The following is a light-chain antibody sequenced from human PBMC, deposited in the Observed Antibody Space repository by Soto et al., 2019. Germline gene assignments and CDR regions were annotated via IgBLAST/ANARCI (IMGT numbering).Light chain of an antibody. J-gene: IGKJ4*01. CDR3: HQYSSSPLT. CDR1: QSVSGSY. V-gene: IGKV3-20*01. Sequence: EIVLTQSPGTLSLSPGERATLSCRASQSVSGSYLAWYQQKPGQAPRLLIYGASSRATGIPDRFSGSGSGTDFTLNISRLEPDDFAVYYCHQYSSSPLTFGGGTKVEIK. CDR2: GAS.